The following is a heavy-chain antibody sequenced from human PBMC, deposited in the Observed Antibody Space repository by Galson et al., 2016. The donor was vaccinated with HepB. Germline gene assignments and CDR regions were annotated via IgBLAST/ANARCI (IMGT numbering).Heavy chain of an antibody. CDR3: TGSTGWLPEH. J-gene: IGHJ4*02. V-gene: IGHV3-7*03. Sequence: SLRLSCAVSGGTFSNYWMSWVRQVPGKGLEWLANIKGDGSEKNYVDSVKGRFDISRDNAKNSLSLQMNGLRTEDTALYYCTGSTGWLPEHWGQGSLVTVSS. CDR2: IKGDGSEK. CDR1: GGTFSNYW. D-gene: IGHD3-22*01.